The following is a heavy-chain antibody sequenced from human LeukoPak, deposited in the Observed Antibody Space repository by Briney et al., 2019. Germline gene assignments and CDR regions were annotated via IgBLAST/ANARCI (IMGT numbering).Heavy chain of an antibody. CDR1: GFTFSTYN. CDR2: ISSGSNYI. CDR3: ARVIGSSDYWIHN. V-gene: IGHV3-21*01. Sequence: GGSLRLSCAASGFTFSTYNMNWVRQASGKGLEWVSSISSGSNYIYYADSVRGRFTISRDNANNSLYLQMNSLRAEDTAVYYCARVIGSSDYWIHNWGQGTLVTVSS. D-gene: IGHD3-22*01. J-gene: IGHJ4*02.